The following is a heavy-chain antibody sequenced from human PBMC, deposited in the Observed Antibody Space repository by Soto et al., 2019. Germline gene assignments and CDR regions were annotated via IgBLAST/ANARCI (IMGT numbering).Heavy chain of an antibody. CDR3: AKDQDYYGSGAYSP. D-gene: IGHD3-10*01. CDR2: ISGSGGST. CDR1: GFTFSSYA. J-gene: IGHJ4*02. V-gene: IGHV3-23*01. Sequence: PGGSLRLSCAASGFTFSSYAMSWVRQAPGKGLEWVSAISGSGGSTYYAGSVKGRFTISRDNSKNTLYLQMNSLRAEDTAVSYCAKDQDYYGSGAYSPWGQGTPVTVSS.